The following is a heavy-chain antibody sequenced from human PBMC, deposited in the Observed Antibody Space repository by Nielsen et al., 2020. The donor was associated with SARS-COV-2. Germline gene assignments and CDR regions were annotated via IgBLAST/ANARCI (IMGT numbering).Heavy chain of an antibody. V-gene: IGHV1-46*01. D-gene: IGHD2-15*01. Sequence: WVRQAPGQGLEWMGIINTTAGSTTYAQKFQGRVTMTRDTSTHTVFMELSSLRSEDTAVYYCARGYRTGYCSGGSCYGPVDYWGQGTLVTVSS. CDR2: INTTAGST. J-gene: IGHJ4*02. CDR3: ARGYRTGYCSGGSCYGPVDY.